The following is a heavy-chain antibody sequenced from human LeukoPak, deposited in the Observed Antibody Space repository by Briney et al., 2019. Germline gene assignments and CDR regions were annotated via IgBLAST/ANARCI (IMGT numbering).Heavy chain of an antibody. V-gene: IGHV1-69*06. J-gene: IGHJ4*02. D-gene: IGHD5-18*01. CDR1: GYTFTSYY. CDR2: IIPIFGTA. CDR3: ARAGGDDGQLWLIY. Sequence: SVKVSCKASGYTFTSYYMHWVRQAPGQGLEWMGGIIPIFGTANYAQKFQGRVTITADKSTSTAYMELSSLRSEDTAVYYCARAGGDDGQLWLIYWGQGTLVTVSS.